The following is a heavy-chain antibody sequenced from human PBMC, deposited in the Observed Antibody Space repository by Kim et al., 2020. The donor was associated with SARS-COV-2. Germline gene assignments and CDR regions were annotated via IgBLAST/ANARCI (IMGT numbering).Heavy chain of an antibody. Sequence: SETLSLTCAVYGGSFSGYYWSWIRQPPGKGLEWIGEINHSGSTNYNPSLKSRVTISVDTSKNQFSLKLSSVTAADTAVYYRARGRVYSNYGWFDPWGQGTLVTVSS. CDR3: ARGRVYSNYGWFDP. J-gene: IGHJ5*02. CDR2: INHSGST. D-gene: IGHD4-4*01. V-gene: IGHV4-34*01. CDR1: GGSFSGYY.